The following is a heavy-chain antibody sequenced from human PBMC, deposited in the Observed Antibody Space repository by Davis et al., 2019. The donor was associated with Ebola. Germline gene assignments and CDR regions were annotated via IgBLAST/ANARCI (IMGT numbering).Heavy chain of an antibody. Sequence: PGGSLRLSCAVSEFTFSNYWMSWVRQAPGKGLEWVANINEDGSGKYYVDSVKGRFTISRDNAKNSLYLQMNSLRAEDTAVYYCARDLLTGTTWDYWGQGTLVTVSS. CDR2: INEDGSGK. CDR1: EFTFSNYW. J-gene: IGHJ4*02. V-gene: IGHV3-7*03. D-gene: IGHD1-20*01. CDR3: ARDLLTGTTWDY.